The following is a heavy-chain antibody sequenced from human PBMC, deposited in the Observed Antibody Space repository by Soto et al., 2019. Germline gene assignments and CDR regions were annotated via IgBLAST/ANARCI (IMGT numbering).Heavy chain of an antibody. Sequence: QVQLVESGGGVVQPGRSLRLSCAASGFTFSSYGMHWVRQAPGKGLEWVAVISSDGSNTYYADSVKGRFTISRDNSKNTLYLQMNSLRAEDTAVYYCANENYYDSSGYVDYWGQGTLVTVSS. CDR2: ISSDGSNT. J-gene: IGHJ4*02. V-gene: IGHV3-30*18. D-gene: IGHD3-22*01. CDR3: ANENYYDSSGYVDY. CDR1: GFTFSSYG.